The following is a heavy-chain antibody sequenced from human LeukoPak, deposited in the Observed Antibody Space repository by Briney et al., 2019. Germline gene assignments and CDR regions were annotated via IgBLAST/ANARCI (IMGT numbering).Heavy chain of an antibody. CDR3: ARSKGNYCSGGTCPGRLFDC. Sequence: PSETLSLTCTVSGGSVNSGSYYWSWIRQPPGRGLEWIGYIYYSGGINYNPSLKSRVTMSVDTSKNQFSLKLSSVTAADTAVYYCARSKGNYCSGGTCPGRLFDCWGQGTLVTVSS. CDR1: GGSVNSGSYY. D-gene: IGHD2-15*01. CDR2: IYYSGGI. V-gene: IGHV4-61*01. J-gene: IGHJ4*02.